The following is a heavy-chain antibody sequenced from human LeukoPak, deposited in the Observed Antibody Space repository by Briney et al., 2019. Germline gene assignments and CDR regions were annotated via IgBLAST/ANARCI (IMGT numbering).Heavy chain of an antibody. CDR3: ARDMVRGVINWFDP. CDR1: GGSISSYY. Sequence: SETLSPTCTVSGGSISSYYWSWIRQPPGKGLEWIGYIYYSGSTNYNPSLKSRVTMSVDTSKNQFSLKLSSVTAADAAVYYCARDMVRGVINWFDPWGQGTLVTVSS. D-gene: IGHD3-10*01. V-gene: IGHV4-59*12. CDR2: IYYSGST. J-gene: IGHJ5*02.